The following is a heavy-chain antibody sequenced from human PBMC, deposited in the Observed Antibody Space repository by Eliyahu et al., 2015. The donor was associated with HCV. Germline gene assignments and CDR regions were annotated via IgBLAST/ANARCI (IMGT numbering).Heavy chain of an antibody. CDR3: AREGVEMATGVDY. D-gene: IGHD5-24*01. CDR2: IYTSGST. J-gene: IGHJ4*02. V-gene: IGHV4-61*02. CDR1: GGSISSGSYY. Sequence: QVQLQESGPGLVKPSQTLSLTCTVSGGSISSGSYYWSWIRQPAGKGLEWIGRIYTSGSTNYNPSLKSRVTISVDTSKNQFSLKLSSVTAADTAVYYCAREGVEMATGVDYWGQGTLVTVSS.